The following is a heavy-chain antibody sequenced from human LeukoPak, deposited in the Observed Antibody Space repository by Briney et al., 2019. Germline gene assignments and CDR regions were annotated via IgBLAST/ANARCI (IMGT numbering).Heavy chain of an antibody. J-gene: IGHJ3*02. D-gene: IGHD1-26*01. CDR3: ARARATTYYSAFDI. CDR1: GGSIRSNY. V-gene: IGHV4-59*01. CDR2: IYYSGGT. Sequence: PSETLSLTCTVSGGSIRSNYWSWIRQPPGKGLEWIGYIYYSGGTNYNPSLKSRVTISVDTSKNQFSLRLSSVTAADTAMYYCARARATTYYSAFDIWGQGTVVTVSS.